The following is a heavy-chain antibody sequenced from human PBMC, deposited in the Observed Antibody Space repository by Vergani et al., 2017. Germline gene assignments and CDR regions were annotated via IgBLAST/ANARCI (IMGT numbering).Heavy chain of an antibody. D-gene: IGHD2-2*01. CDR3: EKTAADDHIYY. CDR1: GYTFTSYG. J-gene: IGHJ4*02. CDR2: ISAYNGNT. V-gene: IGHV1-18*01. Sequence: QVQLVQSGAEVKKPGASVKVSCKASGYTFTSYGIRWVRQAPGQGLEWMGWISAYNGNTNYAQKPQGRDTMTTDTSTSTAYMELRSMRSDDTAVYYCEKTAADDHIYYGGQGTLVTVSS.